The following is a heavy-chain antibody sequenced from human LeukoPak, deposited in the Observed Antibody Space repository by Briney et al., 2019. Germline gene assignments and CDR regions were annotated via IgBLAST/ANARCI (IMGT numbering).Heavy chain of an antibody. D-gene: IGHD6-13*01. Sequence: SETLSLTCAVYGGSFSGYYWSWIRQPPGKGLEWIGEINHSGSTNYNPSLKSRVTISVDTSKNQFSLKLSSVTAADTAVYYCARGSSWYCYFDYWGQGTLVTVSS. J-gene: IGHJ4*02. CDR3: ARGSSWYCYFDY. CDR1: GGSFSGYY. V-gene: IGHV4-34*01. CDR2: INHSGST.